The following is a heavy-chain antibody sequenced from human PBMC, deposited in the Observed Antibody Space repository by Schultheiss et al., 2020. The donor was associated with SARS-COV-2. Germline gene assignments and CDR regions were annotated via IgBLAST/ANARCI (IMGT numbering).Heavy chain of an antibody. J-gene: IGHJ4*01. Sequence: SETLSLTCTVSGGSISSSSYYWGWIRQPPGKGLEWIGSIYTSGSTNYNPSLKSRVTMSVDTSKNQFSLKLSSVTAADTAVYYCARPGIGWETYYFDLWGQGTLVTVSS. CDR2: IYTSGST. CDR3: ARPGIGWETYYFDL. D-gene: IGHD6-19*01. CDR1: GGSISSSSYY. V-gene: IGHV4-39*07.